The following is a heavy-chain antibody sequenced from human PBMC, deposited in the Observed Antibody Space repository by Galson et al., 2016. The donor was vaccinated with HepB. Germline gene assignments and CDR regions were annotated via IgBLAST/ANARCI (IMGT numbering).Heavy chain of an antibody. CDR1: GFTFSNFA. J-gene: IGHJ5*02. CDR2: MTGRGGAT. D-gene: IGHD5/OR15-5a*01. CDR3: GKGGGAGVYPSQIDR. V-gene: IGHV3-23*01. Sequence: SLRLSCAASGFTFSNFAMFWVRQAPGKGLEWVSTMTGRGGATFYADSVKGRFTISRDNSKNVLFLQMGGLRGEDTAVYYCGKGGGAGVYPSQIDRWGQGILVTVSS.